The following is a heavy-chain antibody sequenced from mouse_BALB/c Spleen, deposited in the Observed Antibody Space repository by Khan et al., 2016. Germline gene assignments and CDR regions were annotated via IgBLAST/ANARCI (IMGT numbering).Heavy chain of an antibody. Sequence: EVQLQESGPGLVKPSQSLSLTCTVTGYSITSDYAWNWIRQFPGNKLEWMGYISHSGSTSYNPPLKSRISITRDTSKNQFFLQLNSVTTEDTATYYCARDYYGSSYFDYWGQGTTLTVSS. J-gene: IGHJ2*01. V-gene: IGHV3-2*02. D-gene: IGHD1-1*01. CDR2: ISHSGST. CDR3: ARDYYGSSYFDY. CDR1: GYSITSDYA.